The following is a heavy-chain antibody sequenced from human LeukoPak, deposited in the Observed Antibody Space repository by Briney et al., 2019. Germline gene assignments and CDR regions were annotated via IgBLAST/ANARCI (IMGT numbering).Heavy chain of an antibody. J-gene: IGHJ4*02. CDR1: GVTVRNAW. D-gene: IGHD3-22*01. V-gene: IGHV3-15*01. CDR2: IKSKTDGGTT. Sequence: GGSLRLSCAASGVTVRNAWMSWVRQAPGKGLEWVGRIKSKTDGGTTDYAAPVKGRFTISRDDSENALHLQMNSLKTEDTAVYYCTTLESYDSSGYYLDCWGQGTLVTVSS. CDR3: TTLESYDSSGYYLDC.